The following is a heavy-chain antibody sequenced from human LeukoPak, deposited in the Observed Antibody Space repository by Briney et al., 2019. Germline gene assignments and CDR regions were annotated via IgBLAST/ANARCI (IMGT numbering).Heavy chain of an antibody. CDR1: GGSISSGSYY. Sequence: SETLSLTCTVSGGSISSGSYYWSWIQQPAGKGLEWIGRIYTSGSTNYNPSLKSRVTISVDTSKNQFSLKLSSVTAADTAVYYCARLLWFGELDWFDPWGQGTLVTVSS. CDR3: ARLLWFGELDWFDP. CDR2: IYTSGST. J-gene: IGHJ5*02. D-gene: IGHD3-10*01. V-gene: IGHV4-61*02.